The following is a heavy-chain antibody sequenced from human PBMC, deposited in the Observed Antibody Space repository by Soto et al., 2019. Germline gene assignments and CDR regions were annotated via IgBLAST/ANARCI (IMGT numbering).Heavy chain of an antibody. V-gene: IGHV3-11*06. J-gene: IGHJ4*02. Sequence: GGSLRLSCAASRFTFSDYYMTWIRQAPGKGLEWVSYISSNGKYRGYADSVKGRFTISRDNAKNTLYLQMNSLRAEDTAVYYCAREACSGGNCFYFGPDYWGQGTLVTVSS. CDR2: ISSNGKYR. CDR3: AREACSGGNCFYFGPDY. D-gene: IGHD2-15*01. CDR1: RFTFSDYY.